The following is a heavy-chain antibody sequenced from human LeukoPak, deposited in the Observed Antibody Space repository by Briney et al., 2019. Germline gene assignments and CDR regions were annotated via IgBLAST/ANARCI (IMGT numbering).Heavy chain of an antibody. Sequence: GGSRRLSCAASGFTFSSYDLSWVRQAPGKGLEWVSGISGSGGSTYYADSVKGRFTISRDNSKNTLYLQMNSLRAEDTGVYYCAKDRSCTNGVCHGDFDYWGQGTLVTVSS. V-gene: IGHV3-23*01. CDR3: AKDRSCTNGVCHGDFDY. CDR2: ISGSGGST. J-gene: IGHJ4*02. D-gene: IGHD2-8*01. CDR1: GFTFSSYD.